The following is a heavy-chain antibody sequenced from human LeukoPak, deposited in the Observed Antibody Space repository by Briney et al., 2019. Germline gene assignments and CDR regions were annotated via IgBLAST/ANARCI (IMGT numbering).Heavy chain of an antibody. D-gene: IGHD6-19*01. Sequence: GGSLRLSCAASGFTVSSNYMSWVRQAPGKGLEWVSYISSSSTTIYYADSVKGRFTISRDNAKNSVYLQMNSLRAEDTAVYYCARDGTKSSYSSGWSYWYFDLWGRGTLVTVSS. CDR3: ARDGTKSSYSSGWSYWYFDL. J-gene: IGHJ2*01. CDR1: GFTVSSNY. V-gene: IGHV3-48*01. CDR2: ISSSSTTI.